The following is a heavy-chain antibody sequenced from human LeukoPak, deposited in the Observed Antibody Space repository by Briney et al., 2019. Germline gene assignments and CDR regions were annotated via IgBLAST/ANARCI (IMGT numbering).Heavy chain of an antibody. J-gene: IGHJ6*03. V-gene: IGHV1-2*02. CDR3: ARDRYGDSDYYYYYYYMDV. Sequence: ASVKVSCKASGYTFTGYYMHWVRQAPGQGLEWMGWINPNSGGTNYAQKFQGRVTMTRDTSISTAYMELSRLRSNDTAVYYCARDRYGDSDYYYYYYYMDVWGKGTTVTISS. CDR1: GYTFTGYY. CDR2: INPNSGGT. D-gene: IGHD4-17*01.